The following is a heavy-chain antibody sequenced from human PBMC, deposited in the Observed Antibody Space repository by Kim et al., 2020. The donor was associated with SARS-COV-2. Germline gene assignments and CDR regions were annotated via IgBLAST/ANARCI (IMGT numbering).Heavy chain of an antibody. J-gene: IGHJ6*02. CDR3: ARGSILCSPFGYCTGGVWDRYYYYGMDV. CDR1: GGSISSSNW. D-gene: IGHD2-8*02. V-gene: IGHV4-4*02. Sequence: SETLSLTCAVSGGSISSSNWWSWVRQPPGKGLEWIGEIYHSGSTNYNPSLKSRVTISVDKSKNQFSLKLSSVTAADTAVYYCARGSILCSPFGYCTGGVWDRYYYYGMDVWGQGTTVTVSS. CDR2: IYHSGST.